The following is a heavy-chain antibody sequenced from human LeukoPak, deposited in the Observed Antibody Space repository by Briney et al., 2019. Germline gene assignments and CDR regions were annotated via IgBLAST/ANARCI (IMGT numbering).Heavy chain of an antibody. Sequence: SETLSLTCTVSGGSISSYYWSWIRQPAGKGLEWIGRIYTSGSTNYNPSLKSRVTMSVDTSKNQFSLKLNSVTAADTAVYYCARGPPFTVTTSYYFDFWGQGTLVTVSS. CDR3: ARGPPFTVTTSYYFDF. CDR1: GGSISSYY. V-gene: IGHV4-4*07. D-gene: IGHD4-17*01. J-gene: IGHJ4*02. CDR2: IYTSGST.